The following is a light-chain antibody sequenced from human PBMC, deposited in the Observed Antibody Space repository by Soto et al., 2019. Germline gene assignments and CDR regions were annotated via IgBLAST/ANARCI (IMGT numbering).Light chain of an antibody. CDR1: QGIGDT. CDR2: DTS. CDR3: QEYHSYTWT. J-gene: IGKJ1*01. Sequence: EVVMTQSPATLSVSPGEGVTLSCRASQGIGDTLAWYQHKPGQTPRLLISDTSTRATGIPARFSGSGSGTEFTLTISSLQPDDFATYYCQEYHSYTWTFGQGTKVDI. V-gene: IGKV3-15*01.